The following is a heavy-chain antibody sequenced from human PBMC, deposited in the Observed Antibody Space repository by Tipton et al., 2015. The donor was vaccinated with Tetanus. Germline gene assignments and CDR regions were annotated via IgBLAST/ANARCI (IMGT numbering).Heavy chain of an antibody. Sequence: TLSLTCTVSGDSVSGYYWSWIRQPPGKGLEWIGYVYYTGSTNYNPSLRSRVTISIDTSSNQFSLKLTSVTPADTAIYYCARGPSYSGAWYHYWGQGAMVTGSP. CDR3: ARGPSYSGAWYHY. D-gene: IGHD6-19*01. V-gene: IGHV4-59*02. CDR1: GDSVSGYY. CDR2: VYYTGST. J-gene: IGHJ4*02.